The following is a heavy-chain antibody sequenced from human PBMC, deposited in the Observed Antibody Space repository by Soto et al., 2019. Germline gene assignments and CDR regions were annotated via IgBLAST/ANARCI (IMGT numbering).Heavy chain of an antibody. J-gene: IGHJ4*02. D-gene: IGHD1-26*01. CDR3: ARHVEWEIFYYFEH. Sequence: SETLSLTCTVSGASISSTSSYWSWVRQSPGKGLEWIGSFFYNKNTYYNPSLKSRVSISVDTSKMQFSLNLTSVTAADTAVYYCARHVEWEIFYYFEHWGQGTPVTVSS. V-gene: IGHV4-39*01. CDR2: FFYNKNT. CDR1: GASISSTSSY.